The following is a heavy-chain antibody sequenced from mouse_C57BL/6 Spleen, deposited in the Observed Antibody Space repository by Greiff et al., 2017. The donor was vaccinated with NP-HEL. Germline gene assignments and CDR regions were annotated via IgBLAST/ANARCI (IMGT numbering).Heavy chain of an antibody. V-gene: IGHV5-4*01. CDR1: GFTFSSYA. D-gene: IGHD1-1*01. CDR3: ARDHGSSYNYAMDY. CDR2: ISDGGSYT. Sequence: EVMLVESGGGLVKPGGSLKLSCAASGFTFSSYAMSWVRQTPEKRLEWVATISDGGSYTYYPDNVKGRFTISRDNAKNNLYLQMSHLKSEDTAMYYCARDHGSSYNYAMDYWGQRTSVTVSS. J-gene: IGHJ4*01.